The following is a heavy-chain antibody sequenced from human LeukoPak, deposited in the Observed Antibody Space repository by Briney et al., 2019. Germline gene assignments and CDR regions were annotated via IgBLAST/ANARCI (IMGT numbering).Heavy chain of an antibody. D-gene: IGHD1-1*01. J-gene: IGHJ4*02. CDR1: GYSFASYD. V-gene: IGHV1-8*01. CDR3: ARGMTSVRNDYYFDY. Sequence: ASVKVPCKASGYSFASYDISWIRQAPGQGLEWMGWVNANSESSGYSQQFQGRVNMTENTSLSTAYLELTDLRSDDTAVYYCARGMTSVRNDYYFDYWGQGTLVVVSS. CDR2: VNANSESS.